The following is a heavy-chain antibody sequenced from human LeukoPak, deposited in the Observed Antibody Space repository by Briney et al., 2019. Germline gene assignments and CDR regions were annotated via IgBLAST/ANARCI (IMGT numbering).Heavy chain of an antibody. Sequence: PGGSLRLSCAASGFTLRRYWMSWVRQAPGKGLEWVANIKQDGSEKYYVDSVKGRFTISRDNAKNSLYLQMNSLRAEDTAVYYCAKLAYDILTGYAFYYYYMDVWGKGTTVTVSS. CDR3: AKLAYDILTGYAFYYYYMDV. V-gene: IGHV3-7*01. CDR2: IKQDGSEK. D-gene: IGHD3-9*01. CDR1: GFTLRRYW. J-gene: IGHJ6*03.